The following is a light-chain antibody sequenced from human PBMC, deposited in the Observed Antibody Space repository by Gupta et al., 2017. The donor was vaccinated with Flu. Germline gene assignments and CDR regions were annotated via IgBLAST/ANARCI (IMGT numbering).Light chain of an antibody. CDR1: QSLLHSDGRDY. J-gene: IGKJ1*01. V-gene: IGKV2-29*03. CDR2: EVS. Sequence: EIVMTQTPLSLSVTPGQPASISCKSSQSLLHSDGRDYLYWYLQRPGQAPQLLIYEVSNRFSAVPDRFSGSGSGTDFTLKISGVEAEDVGVYYCRQATHFPRAFGQGTRVEIK. CDR3: RQATHFPRA.